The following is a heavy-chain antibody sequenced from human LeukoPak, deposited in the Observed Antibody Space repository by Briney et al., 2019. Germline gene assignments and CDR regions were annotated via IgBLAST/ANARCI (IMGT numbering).Heavy chain of an antibody. CDR1: GYSISSGYY. V-gene: IGHV4-38-2*02. CDR2: IYHSGST. D-gene: IGHD3-16*01. J-gene: IGHJ6*03. Sequence: PSETLSLTCTVSGYSISSGYYWGWIRQPPGKGLEWIGSIYHSGSTYYNPSLKSLVTISVDTSKNQFSLKLSSVTAADTAVYYCARDLSKDYVWGSYNYMDVWGKGTTVTVSS. CDR3: ARDLSKDYVWGSYNYMDV.